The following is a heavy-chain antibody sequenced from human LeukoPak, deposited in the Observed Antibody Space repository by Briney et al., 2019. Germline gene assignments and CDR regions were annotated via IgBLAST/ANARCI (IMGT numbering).Heavy chain of an antibody. CDR3: ARDKAVGDYGDFDY. CDR2: INWNGGST. V-gene: IGHV3-20*04. Sequence: GGSLRLSCAASGFTFDDYGMSWVRQAPGKGLEWVSGINWNGGSTGYADSVKGRFTISRDNTKNSLYLQMNSLRAEDTALYYCARDKAVGDYGDFDYWGQGTLVTVSS. CDR1: GFTFDDYG. J-gene: IGHJ4*02. D-gene: IGHD4-17*01.